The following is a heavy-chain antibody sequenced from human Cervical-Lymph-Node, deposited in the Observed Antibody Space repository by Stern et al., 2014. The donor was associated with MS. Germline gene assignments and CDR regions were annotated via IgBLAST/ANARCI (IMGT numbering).Heavy chain of an antibody. CDR1: GYNFKSFD. Sequence: QVQLVQSGAEVRKPGASVKVSCKASGYNFKSFDINWVRQAPGQGLEWMGWVSPNSGGTGSAQRFQDRVTMTADSSMTTAYMELRSLTSDDSAVYYCARGDTMYVGWMDVWGQGTTVIVSS. CDR2: VSPNSGGT. D-gene: IGHD3-10*02. V-gene: IGHV1-8*01. J-gene: IGHJ6*02. CDR3: ARGDTMYVGWMDV.